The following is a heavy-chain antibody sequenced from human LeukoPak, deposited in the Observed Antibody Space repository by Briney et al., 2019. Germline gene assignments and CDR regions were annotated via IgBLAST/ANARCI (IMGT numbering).Heavy chain of an antibody. J-gene: IGHJ4*02. CDR2: IEYGESTT. Sequence: GGSLRLSCMVSGFTLSSYEMSWIRQAPGKGLEWVSSIEYGESTTHYADSVRGRFTISRDNYKNTLYLQLTSLSDDDTAVYFCARNSGWYGISWGQGTLVTVSS. V-gene: IGHV3-23*01. CDR3: ARNSGWYGIS. D-gene: IGHD6-19*01. CDR1: GFTLSSYE.